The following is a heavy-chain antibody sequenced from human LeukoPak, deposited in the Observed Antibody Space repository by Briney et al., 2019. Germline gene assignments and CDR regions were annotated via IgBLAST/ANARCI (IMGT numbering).Heavy chain of an antibody. D-gene: IGHD1-14*01. CDR3: ARDSFETDIDY. CDR2: IKEDGSEK. CDR1: GFLFSRYW. V-gene: IGHV3-7*01. J-gene: IGHJ4*02. Sequence: PGGSLRLSCAASGFLFSRYWMSWVRQAPGKGLEWVANIKEDGSEKYYVESMKGRFNISRDNDKNSLYLQINSLRAEDTAVYYCARDSFETDIDYWGQGTLVTVSS.